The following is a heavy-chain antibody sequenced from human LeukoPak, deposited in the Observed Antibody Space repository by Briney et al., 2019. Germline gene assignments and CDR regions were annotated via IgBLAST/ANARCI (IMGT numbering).Heavy chain of an antibody. V-gene: IGHV1-46*01. J-gene: IGHJ4*02. CDR3: ARDFSSSGYGFDY. Sequence: APVRVSCKASGGTFSSYAISWVRQAPGQGLEWMGIINPSGGSTSYAQKFQGRVTMTRDTSTSTVYMELSSLRSEDTAVYYCARDFSSSGYGFDYWGQGTLVTVSS. D-gene: IGHD3-22*01. CDR1: GGTFSSYA. CDR2: INPSGGST.